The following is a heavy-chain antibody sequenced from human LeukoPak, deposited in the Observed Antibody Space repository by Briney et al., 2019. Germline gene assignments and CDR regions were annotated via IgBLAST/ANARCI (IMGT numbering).Heavy chain of an antibody. CDR1: GYTFTGYY. Sequence: GASVKVSCKASGYTFTGYYMHWVRQAPGQGLEWMGWINPNSGGTNYAQKFQGRVTMTRDTSISTAYMELSRLRSDDTAVYYCARDSAPIITMVRGVIPPADYWGQGTLVTVSS. CDR3: ARDSAPIITMVRGVIPPADY. CDR2: INPNSGGT. D-gene: IGHD3-10*01. V-gene: IGHV1-2*02. J-gene: IGHJ4*02.